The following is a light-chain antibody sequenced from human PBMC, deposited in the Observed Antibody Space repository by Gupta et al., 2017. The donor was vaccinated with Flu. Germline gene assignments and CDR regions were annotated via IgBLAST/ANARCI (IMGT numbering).Light chain of an antibody. V-gene: IGLV1-40*01. CDR2: GNS. CDR3: QSSDTSLSAHYV. CDR1: SSNIGAGYD. J-gene: IGLJ1*01. Sequence: QSVLTQPPSVSGAPGQRVTISCTGSSSNIGAGYDVHWYQQLPGTAPKLLIYGNSNRPSGVPDRFSCSTSGTSASLATTGLQAEEEAYYYCQSSDTSLSAHYVFGTGTKVTVL.